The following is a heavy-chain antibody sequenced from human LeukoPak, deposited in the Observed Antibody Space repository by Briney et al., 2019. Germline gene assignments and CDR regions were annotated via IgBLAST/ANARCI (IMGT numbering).Heavy chain of an antibody. CDR3: ARDVSNYYYYYMDV. CDR1: GFNFDDYG. V-gene: IGHV3-20*04. Sequence: PGGSLRLSCAASGFNFDDYGMSWVRQGPGKGLEWVSGIDRNGDSTGYADSVKGRFTISRDNAKNSLYLQMNSLRAEDTAVYYCARDVSNYYYYYMDVWGKGTTVTVSS. J-gene: IGHJ6*03. CDR2: IDRNGDST.